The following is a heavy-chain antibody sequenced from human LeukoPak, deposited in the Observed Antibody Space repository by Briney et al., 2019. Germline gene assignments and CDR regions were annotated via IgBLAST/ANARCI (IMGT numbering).Heavy chain of an antibody. CDR2: IKPDGSEK. Sequence: GGSLRLSCAASGFTFSSHWMSWVRQAPGKGLEWVGNIKPDGSEKYYVDSLKGRFIISRDNAKNSLYLQMNSLRAEDVAVYYCAKYFYDGSGTHYFDYWGQRTPVTVSS. J-gene: IGHJ4*02. D-gene: IGHD3-22*01. V-gene: IGHV3-7*01. CDR1: GFTFSSHW. CDR3: AKYFYDGSGTHYFDY.